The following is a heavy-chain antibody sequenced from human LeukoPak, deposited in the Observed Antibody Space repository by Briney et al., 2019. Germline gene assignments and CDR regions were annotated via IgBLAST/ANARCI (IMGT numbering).Heavy chain of an antibody. V-gene: IGHV4-4*07. J-gene: IGHJ4*02. CDR1: GGSISSYY. CDR3: ARAMYDSSGYYFIDY. Sequence: SETPCLTCTVSGGSISSYYWSWIRQPAGKGPECIGRIYASGITNYNPSLKSRVTMSVDTSKNQFSLKLSSVTAADTAVYYCARAMYDSSGYYFIDYWGQGTLVTVSS. CDR2: IYASGIT. D-gene: IGHD3-22*01.